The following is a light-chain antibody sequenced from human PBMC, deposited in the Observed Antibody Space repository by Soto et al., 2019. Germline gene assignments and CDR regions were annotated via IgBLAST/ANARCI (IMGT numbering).Light chain of an antibody. Sequence: DIQMTQSPSSLSAYVGDRVTITCQASQDINSYLIWYQQKPGKVPKVLIYDASNLETGVPSRFRGSESGKDFAFTITSLQPENIATYYFQQYVSLPPTFGGGTKV. V-gene: IGKV1-33*01. CDR1: QDINSY. CDR3: QQYVSLPPT. J-gene: IGKJ4*01. CDR2: DAS.